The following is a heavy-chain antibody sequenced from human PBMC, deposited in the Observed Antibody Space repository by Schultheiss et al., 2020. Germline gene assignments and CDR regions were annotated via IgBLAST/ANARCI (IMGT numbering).Heavy chain of an antibody. CDR3: ARGLGDFYLDF. Sequence: GGSLRLSCAASGFTFDDYGMSWVRQAPGKGLEWVAVIWYDGSKKYYADSMKGRLTISRDNSKNTLYLQISSLRAEDTAVYYCARGLGDFYLDFWGQGTLVTVSS. CDR2: IWYDGSKK. J-gene: IGHJ4*02. D-gene: IGHD2-21*02. V-gene: IGHV3-33*08. CDR1: GFTFDDYG.